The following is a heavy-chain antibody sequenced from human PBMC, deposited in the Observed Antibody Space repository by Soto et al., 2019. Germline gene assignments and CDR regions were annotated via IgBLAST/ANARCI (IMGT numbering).Heavy chain of an antibody. J-gene: IGHJ1*01. Sequence: SGPTLVNPTETLTLTCTVSGLSVNNGRLGVSLIRQPPGKALECLAHIFSNDEKSYSTSLKIRLTISEDNSRSQVVLTMTNVDPVYSGTEYCAVIKDCSRTGCYLASHEPRAQRTFDPVSA. V-gene: IGHV2-26*01. CDR3: AVIKDCSRTGCYLASHEP. CDR2: IFSNDEK. CDR1: GLSVNNGRLG. D-gene: IGHD2-2*01.